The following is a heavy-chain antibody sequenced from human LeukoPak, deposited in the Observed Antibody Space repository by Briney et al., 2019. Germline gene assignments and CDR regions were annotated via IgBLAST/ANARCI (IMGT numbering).Heavy chain of an antibody. D-gene: IGHD2-15*01. CDR3: AREHTAALGY. V-gene: IGHV3-74*01. J-gene: IGHJ4*02. CDR2: INSDGSTT. CDR1: GFTFSSYW. Sequence: PGGSLRLSCAASGFTFSSYWMHWVRRAPGKGLVWVSLINSDGSTTSYADSVKGRFTISRDNAKNTLYLQMNSLRAEDTAVYYCAREHTAALGYWGQGTLVTVSS.